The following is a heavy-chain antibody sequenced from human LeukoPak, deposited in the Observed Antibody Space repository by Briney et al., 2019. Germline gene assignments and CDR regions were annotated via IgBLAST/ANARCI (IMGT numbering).Heavy chain of an antibody. V-gene: IGHV4-34*01. CDR2: INHSGST. D-gene: IGHD4-17*01. CDR1: GGSFSGYY. Sequence: SGTLSLTCAVYGGSFSGYYWSWIRQPPGKGLEWIGEINHSGSTNYNPSLKSRVTISVDTSKNQFSLKLSSVTAADTAVYYCARGTTTVTTFLSKETRKKYYFDYWGQGTLVTVSS. CDR3: ARGTTTVTTFLSKETRKKYYFDY. J-gene: IGHJ4*02.